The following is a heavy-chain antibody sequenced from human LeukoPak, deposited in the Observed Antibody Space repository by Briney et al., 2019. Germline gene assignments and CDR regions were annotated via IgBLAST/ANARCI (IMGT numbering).Heavy chain of an antibody. V-gene: IGHV1-2*02. D-gene: IGHD2-15*01. J-gene: IGHJ5*02. CDR2: INPSSGGT. CDR1: GYTFTDYY. CDR3: ARAAPRDYAGGSWFFDWFDP. Sequence: ASVKVSCKASGYTFTDYYVHWVRQAPGQGLEWMGWINPSSGGTNSAQQFQGRVTMARDTSTSTAYMELSRLTSGDTAMYYCARAAPRDYAGGSWFFDWFDPWGQGTLVTVSS.